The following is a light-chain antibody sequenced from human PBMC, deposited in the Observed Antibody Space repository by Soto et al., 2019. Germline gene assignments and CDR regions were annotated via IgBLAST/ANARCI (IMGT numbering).Light chain of an antibody. CDR3: QQYGTTPWT. CDR1: QSVSSSY. Sequence: EIVLTQSPGTLSLSPGERATLSCRASQSVSSSYLAWYQHKPGQAPRLLISGTSSRATGIPDRFSGSGAGTEFTLTISRLEPEDFAVYYCQQYGTTPWTFGQGTKVEVK. J-gene: IGKJ1*01. V-gene: IGKV3-20*01. CDR2: GTS.